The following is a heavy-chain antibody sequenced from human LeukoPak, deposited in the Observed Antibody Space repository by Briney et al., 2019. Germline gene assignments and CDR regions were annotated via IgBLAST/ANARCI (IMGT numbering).Heavy chain of an antibody. CDR1: GGSISSSSYY. J-gene: IGHJ4*02. CDR2: IYYSGTT. Sequence: SETLSLTCTVSGGSISSSSYYWAWIRQPPGKGLEWIGSIYYSGTTYYNPSLQSRVAISVDTSKNQFSLKLSSVTAADTAVYYCARRKVDNRSGWYVDYWGQGTLVTVSS. V-gene: IGHV4-39*01. D-gene: IGHD6-25*01. CDR3: ARRKVDNRSGWYVDY.